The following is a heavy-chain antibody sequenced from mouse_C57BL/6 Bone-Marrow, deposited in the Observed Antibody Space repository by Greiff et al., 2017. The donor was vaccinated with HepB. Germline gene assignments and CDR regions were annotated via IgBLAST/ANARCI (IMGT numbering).Heavy chain of an antibody. J-gene: IGHJ2*01. CDR3: ARVFDY. V-gene: IGHV1-50*01. CDR1: GYTFTSYW. Sequence: QVHVKQSGAELVKPGASVKLSCKASGYTFTSYWMQWVKQRPGQGLEWIGEIDPSDSYTNYNQKFKGKATLTVDTSSSTAYMQLSSLTSEDSAVYYCARVFDYWGQGTTLTVSS. CDR2: IDPSDSYT.